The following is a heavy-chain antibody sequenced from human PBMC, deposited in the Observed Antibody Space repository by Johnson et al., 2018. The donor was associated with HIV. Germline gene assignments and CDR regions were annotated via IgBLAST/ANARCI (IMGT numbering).Heavy chain of an antibody. V-gene: IGHV3-7*01. CDR2: IKQDGSEK. J-gene: IGHJ3*02. CDR3: AGDNLPGIAVYGGAFDI. CDR1: GFTFSTYW. Sequence: VQLVESGGGLVQPGGSLRLSCAASGFTFSTYWMSWVRQAPGQGLEWVASIKQDGSEKYYVDSVKGRFTISRDNAKNSLYVQMSSLRAEDTAVYFCAGDNLPGIAVYGGAFDIWGQGTMVTVSS. D-gene: IGHD6-19*01.